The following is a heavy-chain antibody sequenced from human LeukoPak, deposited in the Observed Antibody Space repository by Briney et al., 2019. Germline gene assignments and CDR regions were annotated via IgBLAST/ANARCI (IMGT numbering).Heavy chain of an antibody. J-gene: IGHJ3*02. CDR2: FDPEDGET. CDR1: GYTLTELS. CDR3: ATSLRTYCSSTSCTLGAFDI. Sequence: ASVKVSCKVSGYTLTELSMHWVRQAPGKGLEWMGGFDPEDGETIYARKFQGRVTMTEDTSTDTAYMELSSLRSEDTAVYYCATSLRTYCSSTSCTLGAFDIWGQGTMVTVSS. D-gene: IGHD2-2*01. V-gene: IGHV1-24*01.